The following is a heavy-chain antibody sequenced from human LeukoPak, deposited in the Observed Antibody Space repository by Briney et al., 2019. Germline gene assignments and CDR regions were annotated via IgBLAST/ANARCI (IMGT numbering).Heavy chain of an antibody. J-gene: IGHJ4*02. Sequence: PGGSLRLSCAASGFTFSSYAMHWVRQAPGKGLEWVAVISYDGRNKYYADSVKGRFTISRDNSKSTLYLQMNSLRAEDTAVYYCARGPGYCTNGVCYGKGGFDYWGQGTLVTVSS. V-gene: IGHV3-30*04. CDR3: ARGPGYCTNGVCYGKGGFDY. CDR1: GFTFSSYA. D-gene: IGHD2-8*01. CDR2: ISYDGRNK.